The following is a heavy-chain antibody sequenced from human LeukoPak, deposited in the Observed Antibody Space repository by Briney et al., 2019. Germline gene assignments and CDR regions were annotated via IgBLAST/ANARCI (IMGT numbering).Heavy chain of an antibody. CDR2: INSGGST. CDR3: ARRHSSSWSFDY. CDR1: GFTVSNNY. J-gene: IGHJ4*02. D-gene: IGHD6-13*01. Sequence: GGSLRLSCAASGFTVSNNYMSWVRQAPGKGLEWVSVINSGGSTYYADSVKGRFTISRDSSKNTLYLQMNSMRAEDTAVYYCARRHSSSWSFDYWGQGTLVTVSS. V-gene: IGHV3-66*02.